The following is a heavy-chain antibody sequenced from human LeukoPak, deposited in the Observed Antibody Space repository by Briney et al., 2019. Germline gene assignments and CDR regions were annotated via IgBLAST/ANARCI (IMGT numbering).Heavy chain of an antibody. CDR3: ARAGVYDSWFDP. J-gene: IGHJ5*02. Sequence: SETLSLTCTVSGGSISSYYWSWIRQPPGKGLEWIGYIYYSGSTYYNPSLKSRVTISVDTSKNQFSLKLSSVTAADTAVYYCARAGVYDSWFDPWGQGTLVTVSS. D-gene: IGHD5/OR15-5a*01. V-gene: IGHV4-59*08. CDR1: GGSISSYY. CDR2: IYYSGST.